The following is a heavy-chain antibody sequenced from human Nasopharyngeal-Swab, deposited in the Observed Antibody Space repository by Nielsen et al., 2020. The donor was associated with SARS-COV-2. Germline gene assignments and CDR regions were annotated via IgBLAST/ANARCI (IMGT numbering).Heavy chain of an antibody. J-gene: IGHJ4*02. D-gene: IGHD6-19*01. Sequence: GGSLRLSCAASGFTFSTYAMNWVRRAPGKGLEWVSSISGSGATTYYAASVKGRVTISRDNSKNTLYLQVSSLRAEDTAMYYCAKGGGWLYYFDFWGQGTLVTVSS. CDR3: AKGGGWLYYFDF. CDR1: GFTFSTYA. CDR2: ISGSGATT. V-gene: IGHV3-23*01.